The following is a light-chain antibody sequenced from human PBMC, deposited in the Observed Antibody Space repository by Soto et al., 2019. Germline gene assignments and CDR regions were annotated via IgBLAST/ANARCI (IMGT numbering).Light chain of an antibody. CDR1: SSDLAIYNY. J-gene: IGLJ1*01. CDR2: QVT. Sequence: QSVLTQPASVSGSPGQSITISCTGTSSDLAIYNYVSWYQQQPGKAPKLMIYQVTNRPSGVSNRFSGSRSVNTASLTISGLQAEDEADYYCSSYTDSSNYVFGTGTKLTVL. CDR3: SSYTDSSNYV. V-gene: IGLV2-14*01.